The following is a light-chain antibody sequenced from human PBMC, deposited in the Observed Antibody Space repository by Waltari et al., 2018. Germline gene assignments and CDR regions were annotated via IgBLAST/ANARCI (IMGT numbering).Light chain of an antibody. CDR1: QDISDDY. J-gene: IGKJ1*01. CDR2: LAS. V-gene: IGKV1-27*01. Sequence: DFQMTQSPSSLSASVGDTVTITCRSSQDISDDYLAWYQQKQGKSPELLIYLASTLQLWVPSRFRGSGSGKDFTLTITSLQPEDVATYYCQRYNSAPWTFGQGTKV. CDR3: QRYNSAPWT.